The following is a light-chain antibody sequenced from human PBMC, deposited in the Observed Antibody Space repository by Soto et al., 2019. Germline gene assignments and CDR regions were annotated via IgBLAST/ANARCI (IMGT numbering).Light chain of an antibody. J-gene: IGKJ5*01. CDR3: QHYDNLPLI. Sequence: IQMTQSPSSLSASVGDRVTITCQATQDIRKYLNWYQQKPGKAPKLLIYDASSLETGVLSRFSGSGSGTDFTFTISSLQPEDFATYYCQHYDNLPLIFGQGTRLEIK. V-gene: IGKV1-33*01. CDR1: QDIRKY. CDR2: DAS.